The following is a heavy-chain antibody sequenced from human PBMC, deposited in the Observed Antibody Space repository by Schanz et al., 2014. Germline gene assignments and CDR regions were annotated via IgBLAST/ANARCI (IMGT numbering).Heavy chain of an antibody. D-gene: IGHD2-2*02. V-gene: IGHV1-69*04. CDR2: IIPIHGIV. CDR3: AGTYCSSTSCYTGYYYMDV. Sequence: QVQLVQSGGEMKKPGASVKVSCKASGYTFTGYYMHWVRQAPGQGLEWMGRIIPIHGIVNYAQRFQDRVRITADKSTSTAYMELTSLRSEDTAVYYCAGTYCSSTSCYTGYYYMDVWGKGTTVTVSS. J-gene: IGHJ6*03. CDR1: GYTFTGYY.